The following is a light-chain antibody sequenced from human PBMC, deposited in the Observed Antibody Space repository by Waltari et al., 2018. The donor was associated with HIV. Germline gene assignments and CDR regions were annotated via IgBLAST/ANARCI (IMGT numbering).Light chain of an antibody. CDR1: NHNFGTQG. CDR2: RDD. V-gene: IGLV10-54*01. J-gene: IGLJ3*02. Sequence: AGLTPPPSASKGSGQTATFICTGNNHNFGTQGSAWLHQHPPHPPKLLSDRDDNRPSGISERFSASRSGNTASLTITGLQPEDEAEYYCSAWDGSLYSWVFGGGTKLTVL. CDR3: SAWDGSLYSWV.